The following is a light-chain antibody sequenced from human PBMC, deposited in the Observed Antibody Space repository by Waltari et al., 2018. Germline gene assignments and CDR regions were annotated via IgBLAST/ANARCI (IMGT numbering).Light chain of an antibody. V-gene: IGKV1-39*01. CDR3: QQSYTTPLT. CDR2: GAS. Sequence: DIQMTQSPSSLSASVGDRVTISCRASQSISFSLNWYQQKLGQAPILLIYGASSLQFGVPSKFSGSGSGTDFTLTISGLQPDDIATYYCQQSYTTPLTFGGGTKVEIK. CDR1: QSISFS. J-gene: IGKJ4*01.